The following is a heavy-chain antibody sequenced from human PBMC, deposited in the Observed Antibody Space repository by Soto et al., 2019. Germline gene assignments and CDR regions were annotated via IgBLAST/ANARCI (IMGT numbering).Heavy chain of an antibody. Sequence: HPGGSLRLSCAASGFTFSSYAMSWVRQAPGKGLEWVSAISGSGGSTYYADSVKGRFTISRDNSKNTLYLQMNSLRAEDTAVYYCAKDSAGQTGTQIDYWGQGTLVTVSS. CDR3: AKDSAGQTGTQIDY. CDR1: GFTFSSYA. J-gene: IGHJ4*02. CDR2: ISGSGGST. V-gene: IGHV3-23*01. D-gene: IGHD1-7*01.